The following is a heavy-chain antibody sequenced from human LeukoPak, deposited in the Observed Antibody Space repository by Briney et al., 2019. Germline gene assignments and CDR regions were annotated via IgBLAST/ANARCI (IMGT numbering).Heavy chain of an antibody. CDR1: GFTLTSYM. CDR2: ISSSSSYI. CDR3: AREGGYGDYGGH. D-gene: IGHD4-17*01. Sequence: GGSLRLSCAASGFTLTSYMMNWVRQAPGKGLEWVSFISSSSSYIYYADSVKGRFTTSRDNAKNSLYLQMNSLRAEDTAVYYCAREGGYGDYGGHWGQGTLVTVSS. V-gene: IGHV3-21*01. J-gene: IGHJ4*02.